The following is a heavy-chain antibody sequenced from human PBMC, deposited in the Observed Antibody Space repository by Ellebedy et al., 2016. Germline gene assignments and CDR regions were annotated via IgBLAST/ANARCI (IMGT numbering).Heavy chain of an antibody. D-gene: IGHD4-17*01. CDR1: GFTFSSYA. V-gene: IGHV3-30-3*01. Sequence: GESLKISXAASGFTFSSYAMHWVRQAPGKGLEWVAVISYDGSNKYYADSVKGRFTISRDNSKNTLYLQMNSLRAEDTAVYYCARTFTVTTYYFDYWGQGTLVTVSS. J-gene: IGHJ4*02. CDR2: ISYDGSNK. CDR3: ARTFTVTTYYFDY.